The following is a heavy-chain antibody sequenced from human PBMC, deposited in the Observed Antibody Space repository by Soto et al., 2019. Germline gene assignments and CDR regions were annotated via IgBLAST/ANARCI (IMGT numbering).Heavy chain of an antibody. Sequence: EVQLLESGGDLIQPGGSLSLSCAASGFTFSSYAMSCVRQAPEKGLGWVSVISSSGGSTFYADSVKGRFTISGDNSSNTLYLQMNSVSAEDTAIYYCAKYQPMTQPRPYFDYWGQGTVVTVSS. D-gene: IGHD3-22*01. V-gene: IGHV3-23*01. J-gene: IGHJ4*02. CDR2: ISSSGGST. CDR3: AKYQPMTQPRPYFDY. CDR1: GFTFSSYA.